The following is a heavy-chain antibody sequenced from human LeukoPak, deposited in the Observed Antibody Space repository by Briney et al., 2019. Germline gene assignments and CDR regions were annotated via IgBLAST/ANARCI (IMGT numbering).Heavy chain of an antibody. CDR2: IYYSGST. J-gene: IGHJ3*02. CDR3: ARGPDYYDSSGYSDDAFDI. V-gene: IGHV4-30-4*01. Sequence: SQTLSLTCTVSGGSISSGDYYWSWIRQPPGKGLEWIGYIYYSGSTYYNPSLKSRVTISVDTSKNQFSLKLSSVTAADTAVYYCARGPDYYDSSGYSDDAFDIWGQGTMVTVSS. CDR1: GGSISSGDYY. D-gene: IGHD3-22*01.